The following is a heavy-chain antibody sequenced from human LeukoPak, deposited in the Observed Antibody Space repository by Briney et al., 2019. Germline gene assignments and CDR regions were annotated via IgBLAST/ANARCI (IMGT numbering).Heavy chain of an antibody. V-gene: IGHV3-23*01. CDR3: ARCMVLRQGWSNWFVP. CDR2: ISISGVST. J-gene: IGHJ5*02. Sequence: PGGSLRLSCAVSGFALTSYALSWVRQAPGQGLEWVSSISISGVSTYYADSVKGRFTISRDNSENTLHLQMNSLRVEDTAIYFCARCMVLRQGWSNWFVPCGQGTLVTVSS. CDR1: GFALTSYA. D-gene: IGHD2-8*01.